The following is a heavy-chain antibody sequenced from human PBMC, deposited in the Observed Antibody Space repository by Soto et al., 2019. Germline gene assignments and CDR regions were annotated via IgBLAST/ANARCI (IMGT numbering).Heavy chain of an antibody. Sequence: TSVKVSCKASGFTYASSAGQWVRQARGQRLEWIGWIVVGSGNTNYAQKFQERVTITRDMSTSTAYMELSSLRSEDTAVYYCAADSYPVAGDYYYYGMDVWGQGTTVTVS. J-gene: IGHJ6*02. CDR2: IVVGSGNT. D-gene: IGHD6-19*01. CDR1: GFTYASSA. CDR3: AADSYPVAGDYYYYGMDV. V-gene: IGHV1-58*01.